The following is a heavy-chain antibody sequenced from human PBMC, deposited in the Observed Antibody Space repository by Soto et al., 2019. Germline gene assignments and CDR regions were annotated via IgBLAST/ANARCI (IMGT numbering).Heavy chain of an antibody. CDR1: GYTFTSYG. D-gene: IGHD6-19*01. CDR2: ISAYNGNT. Sequence: ASVKVSCKASGYTFTSYGISWVRQAPGQGLEWMGWISAYNGNTNYAQKLQGRVTMTTDTSTSTAYMELRSLRSDDTAVYYCARAPRFIAVAGTTAGAGGYWGQGTLVTVSS. J-gene: IGHJ4*02. V-gene: IGHV1-18*01. CDR3: ARAPRFIAVAGTTAGAGGY.